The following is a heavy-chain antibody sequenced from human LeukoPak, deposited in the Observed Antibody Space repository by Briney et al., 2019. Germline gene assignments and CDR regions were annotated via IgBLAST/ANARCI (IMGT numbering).Heavy chain of an antibody. J-gene: IGHJ6*02. CDR2: IYTGGST. CDR3: ARVGGRDGYSRRGYYGMDV. V-gene: IGHV4-4*07. CDR1: GGSISSYY. Sequence: SETLSLTCTVSGGSISSYYWSWIRQPAGKGLEWIGRIYTGGSTNYNPSLKSRVTMSVDTSKNQFSLKLSSVTAADTAVYYCARVGGRDGYSRRGYYGMDVWGQGTTVTVSS. D-gene: IGHD5-24*01.